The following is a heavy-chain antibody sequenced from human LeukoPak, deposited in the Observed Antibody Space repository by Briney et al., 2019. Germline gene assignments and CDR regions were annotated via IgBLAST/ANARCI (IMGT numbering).Heavy chain of an antibody. CDR3: ARDKDPIAAAGIGTFDY. D-gene: IGHD6-13*01. Sequence: LTGGSLRLSCAASGFTFSSYAMHWVRQAPGKGLEWVAVISYDGSNKYYADSVKGRFTISRDNSKNTLYLQMNSLRAEDTAVYYCARDKDPIAAAGIGTFDYWGQGTLVTFSS. CDR2: ISYDGSNK. V-gene: IGHV3-30*04. J-gene: IGHJ4*02. CDR1: GFTFSSYA.